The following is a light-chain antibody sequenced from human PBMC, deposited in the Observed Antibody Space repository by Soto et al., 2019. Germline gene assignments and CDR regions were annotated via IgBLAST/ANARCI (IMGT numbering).Light chain of an antibody. CDR3: QQSYIRFT. V-gene: IGKV1-39*01. CDR2: AAS. CDR1: QTISSY. Sequence: DIQMTQSPSSLSAFVGDRVTITCRPSQTISSYLNWYQQKPGKAPKVLIYAASYLQTGVSSRFSGRGSGTDFTLTIDSLQPEDAATYYCQQSYIRFTFGPGTKVAI. J-gene: IGKJ3*01.